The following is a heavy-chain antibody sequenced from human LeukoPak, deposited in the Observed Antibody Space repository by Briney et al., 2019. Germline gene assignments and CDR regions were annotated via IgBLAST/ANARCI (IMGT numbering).Heavy chain of an antibody. CDR1: GYTFSSYD. J-gene: IGHJ4*02. V-gene: IGHV1-8*01. D-gene: IGHD4-17*01. Sequence: GASVKVSCKASGYTFSSYDINWVRQATGRGLEWMGWMNPNSGNTDYAQRFQGRVTMTRNTSISTAYMELSSLRSEDTAVYYCARGDFGDYFLDYWGQGTLVTVSS. CDR2: MNPNSGNT. CDR3: ARGDFGDYFLDY.